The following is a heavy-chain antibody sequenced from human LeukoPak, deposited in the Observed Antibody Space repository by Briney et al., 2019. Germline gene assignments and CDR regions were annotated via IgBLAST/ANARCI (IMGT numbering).Heavy chain of an antibody. Sequence: SETLSLTCTVSGGSISSSSYYWGWIRQPPGKGLEWIGNIYYTGSTHYNPSLKSRVTISVDTSKNQFSLKLSSVTAADTAVYHCVRGVRIWGQGTIVTVSS. D-gene: IGHD3-10*01. CDR1: GGSISSSSYY. CDR2: IYYTGST. J-gene: IGHJ3*02. CDR3: VRGVRI. V-gene: IGHV4-39*01.